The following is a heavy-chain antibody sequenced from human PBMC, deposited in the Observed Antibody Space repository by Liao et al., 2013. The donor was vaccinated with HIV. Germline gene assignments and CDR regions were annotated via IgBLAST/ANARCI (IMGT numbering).Heavy chain of an antibody. D-gene: IGHD3-10*01. CDR2: IYYSGST. CDR1: GGSISSSGYP. CDR3: ARDPNYYYGSGNFDL. V-gene: IGHV4-30-4*08. J-gene: IGHJ2*01. Sequence: QLQLQESGPGLVKPSETLSLTCTVSGGSISSSGYPWGWIRQPPGKGLEWIGYIYYSGSTYYNPSLKSRVTISVDTSKNQFSLKLSSVTAADTAVYYCARDPNYYYGSGNFDLWGRGTLVTVSS.